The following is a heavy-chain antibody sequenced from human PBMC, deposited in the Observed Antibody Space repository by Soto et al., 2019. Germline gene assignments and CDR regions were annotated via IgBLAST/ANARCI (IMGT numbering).Heavy chain of an antibody. Sequence: SETLSLTCAVYGGSFSGYYWSWVRQSPRKGLEWIGEINHSGSTNYNPSLKSRLTISIDTSKNQFSLKVGSVTAADTAVYYCASSSLYGMDVWGQGTTVTVSS. CDR3: ASSSLYGMDV. V-gene: IGHV4-34*01. CDR2: INHSGST. CDR1: GGSFSGYY. J-gene: IGHJ6*02.